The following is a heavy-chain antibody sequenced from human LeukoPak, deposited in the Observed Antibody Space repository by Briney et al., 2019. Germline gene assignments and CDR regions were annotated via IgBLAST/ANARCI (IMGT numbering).Heavy chain of an antibody. CDR3: ATGGYSGLFLFNY. CDR2: VSDGGGST. J-gene: IGHJ4*02. D-gene: IGHD1-26*01. V-gene: IGHV3-23*01. Sequence: GGSLRPSCAASGFTFSNSAMNWVRQSPGTGLEWGSGVSDGGGSTHYADSVKGRFTISRDTSKNTLYLQMHSLSVEDTAIYFCATGGYSGLFLFNYWGQGTLVTVSS. CDR1: GFTFSNSA.